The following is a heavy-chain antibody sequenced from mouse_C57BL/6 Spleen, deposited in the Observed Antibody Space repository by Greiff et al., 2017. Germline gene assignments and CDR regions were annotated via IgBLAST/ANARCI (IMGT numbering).Heavy chain of an antibody. V-gene: IGHV1-80*01. Sequence: QVQLKQSGAELVKPGASVKISCKASGYAFSSYWMNWVKQRPGKGLEWIGQIYPGDGDTNYNGKFKGKATLTAAKSSSPAYMQLSGLTSEDSAVYFCARVPWDVGYFDVWGTGTTVTVSS. CDR1: GYAFSSYW. CDR2: IYPGDGDT. J-gene: IGHJ1*03. CDR3: ARVPWDVGYFDV. D-gene: IGHD4-1*01.